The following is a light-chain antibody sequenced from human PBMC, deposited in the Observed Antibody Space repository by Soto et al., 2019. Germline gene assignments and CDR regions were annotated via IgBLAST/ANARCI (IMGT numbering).Light chain of an antibody. V-gene: IGLV2-14*01. CDR1: SSDLAIYNY. Sequence: QSALTQPASVSGSPGQSITISCTGTSSDLAIYNYVSWYQQQPGKAPKLMIYQVTNRPSGVSNRFSGSRSGNTASLTISGLQAEDEADYYCSSYTDSRAYVFGIGTKLTVL. CDR2: QVT. CDR3: SSYTDSRAYV. J-gene: IGLJ1*01.